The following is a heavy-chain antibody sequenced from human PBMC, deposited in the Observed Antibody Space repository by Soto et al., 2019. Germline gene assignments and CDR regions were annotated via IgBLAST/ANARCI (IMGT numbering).Heavy chain of an antibody. V-gene: IGHV1-8*01. CDR3: AKEKDFPSVPGTMPIDN. D-gene: IGHD6-19*01. CDR2: MNPKSGNT. J-gene: IGHJ4*02. Sequence: QVQLVQSGAEVKKPGASVQVSCKASGYTFLDYDINWVRQAPGQGLEWMGWMNPKSGNTGYAQKFQGRVTMTRSTPLTTAYLELGGLTSEDTAVYYCAKEKDFPSVPGTMPIDNRGQGTLVTVSS. CDR1: GYTFLDYD.